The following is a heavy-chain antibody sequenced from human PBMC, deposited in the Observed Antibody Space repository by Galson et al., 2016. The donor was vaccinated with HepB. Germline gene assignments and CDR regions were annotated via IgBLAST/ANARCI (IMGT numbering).Heavy chain of an antibody. V-gene: IGHV3-30*18. CDR2: ISYDGSNK. CDR1: GFTFSSYG. D-gene: IGHD2-2*01. CDR3: AKDGRCYCSSANCHGHFHY. Sequence: SLRISCAASGFTFSSYGMHWVRQAPGKGLEWVAFISYDGSNKKYADSVKGRFTISRDNSKKTLYLQMNSLIAEDTAVYYCAKDGRCYCSSANCHGHFHYWGQGTLATVSS. J-gene: IGHJ4*02.